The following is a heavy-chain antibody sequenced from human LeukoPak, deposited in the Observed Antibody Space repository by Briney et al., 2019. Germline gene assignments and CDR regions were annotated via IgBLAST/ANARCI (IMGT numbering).Heavy chain of an antibody. Sequence: GGSLRLSCVASGFTFSSYAMHWVRQAPGKGLEWVAVISYDGSNKYYADSVKGRFTISRDNSKNTLYLQMNSLRAEDTAVYYCARARNYGAYFFDYWGQGTLVTVSS. CDR3: ARARNYGAYFFDY. CDR2: ISYDGSNK. D-gene: IGHD4/OR15-4a*01. CDR1: GFTFSSYA. J-gene: IGHJ4*02. V-gene: IGHV3-30*04.